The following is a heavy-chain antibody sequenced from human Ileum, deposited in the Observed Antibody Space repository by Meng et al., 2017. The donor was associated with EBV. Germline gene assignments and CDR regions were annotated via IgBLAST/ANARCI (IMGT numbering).Heavy chain of an antibody. Sequence: QGRLQQWGAVLLKPSETLSCACACYGGFCSGYYWSWIRQSPGKGLEWIGEINHSGSTNYNPSLKSRVTISVDTSKNQFSLKLTSVTAADTAVYYCAREARSSGYHPGIGPWGQGTLVTVSS. CDR3: AREARSSGYHPGIGP. CDR2: INHSGST. V-gene: IGHV4-34*02. J-gene: IGHJ5*02. D-gene: IGHD3-22*01. CDR1: GGFCSGYY.